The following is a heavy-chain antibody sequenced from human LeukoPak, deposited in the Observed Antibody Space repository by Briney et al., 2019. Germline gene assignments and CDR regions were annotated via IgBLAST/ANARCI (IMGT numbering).Heavy chain of an antibody. CDR2: FNHRGSI. CDR3: ARHYDSSGYWYYFDY. D-gene: IGHD3-22*01. CDR1: GRSFSDYY. J-gene: IGHJ4*02. Sequence: PSETLSLTCAVYGRSFSDYYWNWIRQSPGKGLEWIGEFNHRGSIKYNPSLKSRVTISVDTSKNQFSLKLNSVTAADTAVYYCARHYDSSGYWYYFDYWGQGTLVTVSS. V-gene: IGHV4-34*01.